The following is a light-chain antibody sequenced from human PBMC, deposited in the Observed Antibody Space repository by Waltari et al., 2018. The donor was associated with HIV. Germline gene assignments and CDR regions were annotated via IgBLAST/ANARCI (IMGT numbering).Light chain of an antibody. Sequence: QLVLTQSPSASASLGASVKLTCTLSSGHSSYAIAWHQQQTDKGPRYLMKLNSDGSHNQGDGIPNRFSGSSSGAERYLTISSLQSEDEADYHCQTWGSGIWVFGGGTKLTVL. J-gene: IGLJ3*02. CDR2: LNSDGSH. CDR1: SGHSSYA. V-gene: IGLV4-69*01. CDR3: QTWGSGIWV.